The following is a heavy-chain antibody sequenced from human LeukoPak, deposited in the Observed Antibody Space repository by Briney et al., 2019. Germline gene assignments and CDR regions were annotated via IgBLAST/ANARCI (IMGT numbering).Heavy chain of an antibody. J-gene: IGHJ4*02. V-gene: IGHV3-21*01. CDR3: ARGIGYGSGSFDY. CDR1: GFTFSSYS. D-gene: IGHD3-10*01. Sequence: GGSLRLSCAASGFTFSSYSMNWVRQAPGEGLEWVSSTSSSSSYIYYADSVKGRFTISRDNAKNSLYLQMNSLRAEDTAVYYCARGIGYGSGSFDYWGQGTLVTVSS. CDR2: TSSSSSYI.